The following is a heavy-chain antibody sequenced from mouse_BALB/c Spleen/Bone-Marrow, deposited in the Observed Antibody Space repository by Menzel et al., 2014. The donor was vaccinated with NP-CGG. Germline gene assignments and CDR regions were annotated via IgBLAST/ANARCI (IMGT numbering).Heavy chain of an antibody. CDR2: INPSTGYT. CDR3: ARFYDGYYRPLDY. Sequence: QVQLQQSGAELAKPGASVKMSCKASGYTFTDYWMHWVKQRPGQGLEWLGYINPSTGYTEYNQKFKDKATLTADKSSSTAYMQLNSLTSEDSAVYYCARFYDGYYRPLDYWGQGTTLTVSS. J-gene: IGHJ2*01. V-gene: IGHV1-7*01. D-gene: IGHD2-3*01. CDR1: GYTFTDYW.